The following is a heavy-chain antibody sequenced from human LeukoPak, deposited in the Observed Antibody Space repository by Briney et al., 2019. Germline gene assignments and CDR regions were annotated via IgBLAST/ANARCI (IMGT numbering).Heavy chain of an antibody. Sequence: ASVTLSCKASGYSFTTFYIHWVRQAPGQGLEWMGWIDPNTGGPNYAQKFQGRVTMTRDTTINTVYMEVSRLRSDDTAIYYCAKDKDWGQGTQVTVSS. J-gene: IGHJ4*02. CDR3: AKDKD. CDR1: GYSFTTFY. V-gene: IGHV1-2*02. CDR2: IDPNTGGP.